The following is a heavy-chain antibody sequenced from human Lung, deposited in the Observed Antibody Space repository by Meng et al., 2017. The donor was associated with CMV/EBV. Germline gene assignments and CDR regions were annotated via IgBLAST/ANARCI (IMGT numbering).Heavy chain of an antibody. D-gene: IGHD2-15*01. V-gene: IGHV1-69*05. J-gene: IGHJ6*02. CDR2: IIPIFGTA. CDR3: ARGGGVASSFGMDV. Sequence: SVXVSXKASGGTFSSYAISWVRQAPGQGLEWMGGIIPIFGTANYAQKFQGRVTITTDESTSTAYMELSSLRSEDTAVYYCARGGGVASSFGMDVWGQGTTVTVLL. CDR1: GGTFSSYA.